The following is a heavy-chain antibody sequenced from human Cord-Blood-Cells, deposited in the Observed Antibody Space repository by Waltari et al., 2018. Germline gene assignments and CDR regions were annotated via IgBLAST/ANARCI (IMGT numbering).Heavy chain of an antibody. CDR1: GFTFSSHW. V-gene: IGHV3-7*01. Sequence: EVQLVESGGGLVQPGGSLRLSCAASGFTFSSHWMSWVRQAPGKGLEWVANIKQDGSEKYYVDSVKGRFTISRDNAKNSLYLQMNSLRAEDTAVYYCARLWGGSCDYWGQGTLVTVSS. CDR3: ARLWGGSCDY. J-gene: IGHJ4*02. CDR2: IKQDGSEK. D-gene: IGHD2-15*01.